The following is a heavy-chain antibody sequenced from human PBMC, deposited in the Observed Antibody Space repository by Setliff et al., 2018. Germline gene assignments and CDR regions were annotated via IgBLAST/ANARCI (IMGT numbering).Heavy chain of an antibody. Sequence: SETLSLTCTVSGGSISSSSYYWGWIRQPPGKGLEWIGSIYYSGSTYYNPSLKSRVTIFVDTSKNQFSLKPSSVTAADTAVYYCASPDSSGYYLVYWGQGTLVTVSS. CDR1: GGSISSSSYY. V-gene: IGHV4-39*01. CDR3: ASPDSSGYYLVY. CDR2: IYYSGST. J-gene: IGHJ4*02. D-gene: IGHD3-22*01.